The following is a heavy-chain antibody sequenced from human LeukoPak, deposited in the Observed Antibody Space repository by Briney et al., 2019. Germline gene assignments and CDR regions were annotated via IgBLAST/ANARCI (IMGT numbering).Heavy chain of an antibody. V-gene: IGHV3-23*01. J-gene: IGHJ6*02. D-gene: IGHD2-2*01. CDR2: ISGSGGST. CDR3: AKVSSSRRPRIVVVPAAMPRYYYYGMDV. Sequence: PTGGSLRLSCAASGFTFSSYAMSWVRQAPGKGLEWVSAISGSGGSTYYADSVKGRFTISRDNSKNTLYLQMNSPRAEDTAVYYCAKVSSSRRPRIVVVPAAMPRYYYYGMDVWGQGTTVTVSS. CDR1: GFTFSSYA.